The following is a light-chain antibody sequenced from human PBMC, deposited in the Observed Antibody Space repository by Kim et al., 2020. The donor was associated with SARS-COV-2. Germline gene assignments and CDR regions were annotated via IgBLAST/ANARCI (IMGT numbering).Light chain of an antibody. J-gene: IGLJ1*01. V-gene: IGLV2-14*01. CDR1: SSDIGGYKY. CDR3: SSYSSSSASYV. CDR2: DVS. Sequence: QSALTQPASVSGSPGQSITISCTGTSSDIGGYKYVSWYQQHPGKAPKLMIYDVSKRPSGVANRFSGSKSCNTASLTISGLQAGDEADYYCSSYSSSSASYVFGTGTKVTVL.